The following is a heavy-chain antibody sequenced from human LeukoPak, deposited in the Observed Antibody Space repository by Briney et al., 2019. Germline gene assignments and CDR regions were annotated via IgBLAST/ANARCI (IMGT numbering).Heavy chain of an antibody. V-gene: IGHV1-8*01. CDR1: GYTFTSYD. CDR2: MNPNSGNT. Sequence: ASVKVSCKASGYTFTSYDINWVRQATGQGLEWMGWMNPNSGNTGYAQKFQGRVTMTRNTSISTAYMELSSLRSEDTAVYYCARGLAPSRGRWFDPWGQGTLVTVSS. D-gene: IGHD3-3*02. CDR3: ARGLAPSRGRWFDP. J-gene: IGHJ5*02.